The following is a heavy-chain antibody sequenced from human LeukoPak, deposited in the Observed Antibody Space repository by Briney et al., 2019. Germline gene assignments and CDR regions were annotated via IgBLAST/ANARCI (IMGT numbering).Heavy chain of an antibody. CDR1: GFSLSTSGVS. Sequence: SGPTLVNPTQTLTLTCTFSGFSLSTSGVSVGWIRQPPGKALEWLALIYWDDDKRYSPSLKSRLTITKDTSKNQVVLTMTNMDPVGTGTYYCVHRAVAGRPWDYWGQGTLVTVSS. V-gene: IGHV2-5*02. CDR2: IYWDDDK. J-gene: IGHJ4*02. D-gene: IGHD6-19*01. CDR3: VHRAVAGRPWDY.